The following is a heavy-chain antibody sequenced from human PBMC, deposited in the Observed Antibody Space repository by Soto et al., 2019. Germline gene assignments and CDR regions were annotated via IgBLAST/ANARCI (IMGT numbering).Heavy chain of an antibody. Sequence: VGSLRLSCAASGFTFSSYAMSWVRQARGKGLEWVSAISGSGGSTYYADSVKGRFTISRDNSKNTLYLQMNSLRAEDTAVYYCASRYCSSTSCYPYYYGMDVWGLGTLVTVSS. J-gene: IGHJ6*02. D-gene: IGHD2-2*01. CDR3: ASRYCSSTSCYPYYYGMDV. CDR2: ISGSGGST. V-gene: IGHV3-23*01. CDR1: GFTFSSYA.